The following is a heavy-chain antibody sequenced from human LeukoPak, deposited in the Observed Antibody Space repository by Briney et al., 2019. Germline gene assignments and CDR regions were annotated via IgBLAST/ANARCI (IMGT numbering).Heavy chain of an antibody. CDR1: GGSISSYY. CDR3: ARDLGYCSTASCYGWFDP. CDR2: IYYSGNT. D-gene: IGHD2-2*01. V-gene: IGHV4-59*01. J-gene: IGHJ5*02. Sequence: SETLSLTCTVSGGSISSYYWSWIRQPPGKGLEWIGYIYYSGNTNYNPSLNSRVTIPVDTSKNQFSLRLSSVTAADTAIYYCARDLGYCSTASCYGWFDPWGQGTLVTVSS.